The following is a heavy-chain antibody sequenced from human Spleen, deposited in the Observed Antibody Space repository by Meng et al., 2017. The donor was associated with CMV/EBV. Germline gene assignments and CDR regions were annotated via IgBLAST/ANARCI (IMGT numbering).Heavy chain of an antibody. Sequence: GESLKISCAASGFTFSSYGMHWVRQAPGKGLEWVAFIRYDGSNKYYADSVKGRFTISRDNSKNTLYLQMNSLRAEDTAVYHCAKDHPAGWELPSHWGLGTLVTVSS. D-gene: IGHD1-26*01. J-gene: IGHJ4*02. CDR3: AKDHPAGWELPSH. CDR1: GFTFSSYG. CDR2: IRYDGSNK. V-gene: IGHV3-30*02.